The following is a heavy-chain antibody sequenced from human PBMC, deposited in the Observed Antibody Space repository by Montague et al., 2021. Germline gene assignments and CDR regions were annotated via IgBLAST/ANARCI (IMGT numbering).Heavy chain of an antibody. CDR1: VDSFTDYY. D-gene: IGHD1-26*01. J-gene: IGHJ4*02. V-gene: IGHV4-34*01. Sequence: SETLSLTCDIYVDSFTDYYWGWIRQTPGKGLEWIGKTNHRGTTKSNPSLKTRVSLSLDTSKSQLSLTLQSVTAANTAVYYCVAIKWERQTRNYFEQWGPGILVSVSS. CDR3: VAIKWERQTRNYFEQ. CDR2: TNHRGTT.